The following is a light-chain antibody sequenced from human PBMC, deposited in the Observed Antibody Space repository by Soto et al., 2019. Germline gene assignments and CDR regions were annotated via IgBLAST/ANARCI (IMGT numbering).Light chain of an antibody. CDR2: HVA. V-gene: IGLV2-11*01. J-gene: IGLJ2*01. Sequence: QSALTLPRSVSGSPGQSVTISCSGTSSDVGGYEYVSWYQQHPGKAPTLIIYHVAQRPSGVPDRFSASKSGTTASLTISGLQAEDEAEYFCCSYASGQTLVFGGGTKVTVL. CDR3: CSYASGQTLV. CDR1: SSDVGGYEY.